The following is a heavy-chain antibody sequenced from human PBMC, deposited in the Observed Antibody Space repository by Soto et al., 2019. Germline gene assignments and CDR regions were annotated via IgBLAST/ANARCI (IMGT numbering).Heavy chain of an antibody. J-gene: IGHJ4*02. D-gene: IGHD5-18*01. Sequence: QVQLQESGPGLVKPSQTLSLTCTVSGGSINSGGYSWSWIRQHPGKGLDWIGCISYGGSTSYNPSLKTRVTISVDTSTNQFSLKLTSVTAAETAVYYCSRGILVWGQGALITVAS. CDR3: SRGILV. CDR1: GGSINSGGYS. V-gene: IGHV4-31*03. CDR2: ISYGGST.